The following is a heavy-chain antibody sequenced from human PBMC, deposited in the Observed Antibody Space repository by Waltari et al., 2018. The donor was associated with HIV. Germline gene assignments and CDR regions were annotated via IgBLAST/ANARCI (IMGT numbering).Heavy chain of an antibody. Sequence: QITLKESGPTLVKPTQTLTLTCTFSGFSLTTSGVGVGWIRQPPGKALGGFDSIIGEKDKPKRPPWKTRLPVPKNTSKNQWVLTMTTRDPGNTVTYFFAHGPGRTGTPGGGFDSWGQGTLVTVSS. V-gene: IGHV2-5*02. CDR1: GFSLTTSGVG. CDR3: AHGPGRTGTPGGGFDS. J-gene: IGHJ4*02. D-gene: IGHD1-7*01. CDR2: IIGEKDK.